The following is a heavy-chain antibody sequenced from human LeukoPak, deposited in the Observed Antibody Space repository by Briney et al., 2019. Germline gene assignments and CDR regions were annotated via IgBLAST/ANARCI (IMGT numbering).Heavy chain of an antibody. V-gene: IGHV4-34*01. CDR1: GGSFSGYY. Sequence: PSETLSLTCAVYGGSFSGYYWSWIRQPPGKGLEWIGEINHSGSTNYNPSLKSRVTISVDTSKNQFSLKLSSVTAADTAVYYCARGRGGYYDSSGYYYGTSEWSYYFDYWGQGTLVTVSS. CDR3: ARGRGGYYDSSGYYYGTSEWSYYFDY. D-gene: IGHD3-22*01. J-gene: IGHJ4*02. CDR2: INHSGST.